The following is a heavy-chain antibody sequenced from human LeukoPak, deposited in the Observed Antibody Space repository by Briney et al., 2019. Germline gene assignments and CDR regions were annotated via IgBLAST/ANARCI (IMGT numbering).Heavy chain of an antibody. J-gene: IGHJ4*02. D-gene: IGHD3-22*01. V-gene: IGHV4-39*01. Sequence: SETLSLTCTVSGGSISITRYYWGWIRQPPGKGLEWIASMYSSGTTYYNPSLKSRVTISVDTSKNQFSLKLSSVTAADTAVYYCARDSSGFPRYWGQGTLVTVSS. CDR3: ARDSSGFPRY. CDR1: GGSISITRYY. CDR2: MYSSGTT.